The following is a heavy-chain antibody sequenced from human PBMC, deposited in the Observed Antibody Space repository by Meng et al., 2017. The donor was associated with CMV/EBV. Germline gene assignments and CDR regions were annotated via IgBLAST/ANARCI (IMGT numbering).Heavy chain of an antibody. J-gene: IGHJ6*02. D-gene: IGHD3-22*01. CDR1: GHTFTSYY. CDR3: AREISSGYYRTQYLMDV. Sequence: ASVKVSCKASGHTFTSYYMHWVRQAPGQGLEWMGIINPSGGSTSYAQKFQGRVTMTRDTSTSTVYMELSSLRSEDTAVYYCAREISSGYYRTQYLMDVWGQGTTVTASS. V-gene: IGHV1-46*01. CDR2: INPSGGST.